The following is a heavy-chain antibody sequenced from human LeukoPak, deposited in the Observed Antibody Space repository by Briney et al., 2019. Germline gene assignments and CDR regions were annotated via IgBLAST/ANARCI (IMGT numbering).Heavy chain of an antibody. J-gene: IGHJ4*02. Sequence: PGGSLRLSCAASGFTFRSYNMNWVRQAPGKRPEWVSSISSSRSYIYYADSVKGRFTISRDNAKNSLYLQMNSLRAEDTALYYCARGASRADYWGQGTLATVSS. V-gene: IGHV3-21*01. CDR3: ARGASRADY. CDR2: ISSSRSYI. CDR1: GFTFRSYN.